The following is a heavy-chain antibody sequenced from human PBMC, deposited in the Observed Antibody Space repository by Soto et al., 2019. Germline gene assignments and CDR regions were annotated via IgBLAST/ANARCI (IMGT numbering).Heavy chain of an antibody. J-gene: IGHJ2*01. CDR3: ARDYDVNTALDYWYFDL. D-gene: IGHD5-18*01. Sequence: VQLQESGPGLVKPSESLSLTCTVSGGSIGNYYWAWIRQSAGKGLEWIGRIYTSGRTHYNPSLTGRVTMSIDTSKNQFSLRLTSVTAADTAMYYCARDYDVNTALDYWYFDLWGRGTLVTVSS. V-gene: IGHV4-4*07. CDR1: GGSIGNYY. CDR2: IYTSGRT.